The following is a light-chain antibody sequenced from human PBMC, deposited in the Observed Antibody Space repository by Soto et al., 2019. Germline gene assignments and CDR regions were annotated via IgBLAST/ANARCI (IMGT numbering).Light chain of an antibody. CDR3: QQSFSPLLT. CDR1: QTLNNY. J-gene: IGKJ4*01. V-gene: IGKV1-39*01. Sequence: DIQMTQSPSSVSASVGDRVTITCLASQTLNNYLTWFQQKPGKAPKVLIYAASTLQSGVPSRFSGSGSGAEFTLTISSLQPEDFATYYCQQSFSPLLTFGGGTKVDNK. CDR2: AAS.